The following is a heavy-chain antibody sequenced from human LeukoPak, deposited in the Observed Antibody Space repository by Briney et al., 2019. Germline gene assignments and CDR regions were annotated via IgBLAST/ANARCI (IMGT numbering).Heavy chain of an antibody. CDR2: INPNSGGT. CDR1: GYTFSGFY. Sequence: ASVKVSCKASGYTFSGFYIHWVRQAPGQGLEWMGWINPNSGGTNYAQKFQGRVTMTRDTSISTAYMELSRLRSDDTAVYYCARGLRVSPAFDYWGQGTLVTVSS. V-gene: IGHV1-2*02. J-gene: IGHJ4*02. CDR3: ARGLRVSPAFDY. D-gene: IGHD2-2*01.